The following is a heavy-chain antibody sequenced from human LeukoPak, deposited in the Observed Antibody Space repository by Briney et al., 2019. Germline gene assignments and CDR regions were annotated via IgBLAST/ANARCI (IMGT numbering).Heavy chain of an antibody. V-gene: IGHV3-66*01. J-gene: IGHJ4*02. Sequence: PGGSLRLSCAASAFTVSNNYMSWVRQAPGKGLEWVSVIYGGGSTYYAASVKGRFTISRDNSKNTLSLQMKSLRAEDTAVYYCARGAGAYGDRYLAYWGQGTVVTVSS. CDR3: ARGAGAYGDRYLAY. CDR2: IYGGGST. CDR1: AFTVSNNY. D-gene: IGHD2-21*02.